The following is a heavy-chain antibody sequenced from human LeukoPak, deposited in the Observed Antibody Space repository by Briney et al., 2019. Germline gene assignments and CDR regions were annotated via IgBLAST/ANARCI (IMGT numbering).Heavy chain of an antibody. Sequence: SETLSLTCTVSGGSISSYYWSWIRQPPGKGLEWIGYIYYSGSTNYNPSLKSRVTISVDTSKNQFSLKLSSVTAADTAVYYCARVSSGAWFVDYWGQGTLVTVSS. V-gene: IGHV4-59*01. D-gene: IGHD2-15*01. CDR3: ARVSSGAWFVDY. CDR1: GGSISSYY. CDR2: IYYSGST. J-gene: IGHJ4*02.